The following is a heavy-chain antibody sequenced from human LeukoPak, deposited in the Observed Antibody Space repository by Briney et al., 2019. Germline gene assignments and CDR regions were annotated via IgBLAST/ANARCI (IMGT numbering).Heavy chain of an antibody. D-gene: IGHD3-9*01. CDR1: GFTVSSNY. J-gene: IGHJ6*03. Sequence: GGSLRLSCAASGFTVSSNYMSWVRQAPGKGLEWVSVIYSGGSTYYADSVKGRFTISRDNSKNTLYLQMNSLRAEDTAVYYCARKSLYYDILTGYYNYYMDVWGKGTTVTISS. V-gene: IGHV3-66*01. CDR2: IYSGGST. CDR3: ARKSLYYDILTGYYNYYMDV.